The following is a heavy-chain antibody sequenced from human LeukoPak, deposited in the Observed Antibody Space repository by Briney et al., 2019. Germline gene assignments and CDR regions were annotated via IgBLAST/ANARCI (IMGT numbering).Heavy chain of an antibody. Sequence: GGSLRLSCAASGFTFSSYAMHWVRQAPGKGLEWVAVISNDGSNKYYADSVKGRFTISRDNSKNTLYLQMNSLRAEDTAVYYCAGLSSSSAYYYYGMGVWGQGTTVTVSS. D-gene: IGHD6-6*01. CDR2: ISNDGSNK. V-gene: IGHV3-30-3*01. CDR1: GFTFSSYA. CDR3: AGLSSSSAYYYYGMGV. J-gene: IGHJ6*02.